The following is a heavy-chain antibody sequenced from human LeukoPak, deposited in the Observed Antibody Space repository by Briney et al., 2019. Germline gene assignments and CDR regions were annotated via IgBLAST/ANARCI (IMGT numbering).Heavy chain of an antibody. V-gene: IGHV3-23*01. D-gene: IGHD4-23*01. CDR2: ISGSGGST. Sequence: GGSLRLSCVASGLTFSNAWMTWVRQAPGKGLEWVSAISGSGGSTYYADSVKGRFTISRDNSKNTLYLQMNSLRAEDTAVYYCAKVHGGNSRNAFDIWGQGTMVTVSS. CDR3: AKVHGGNSRNAFDI. J-gene: IGHJ3*02. CDR1: GLTFSNAW.